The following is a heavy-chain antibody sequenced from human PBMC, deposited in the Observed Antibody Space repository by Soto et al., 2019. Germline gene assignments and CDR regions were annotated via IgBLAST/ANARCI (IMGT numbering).Heavy chain of an antibody. CDR1: GFSFNTYW. D-gene: IGHD6-25*01. CDR3: ATRAGAPAD. J-gene: IGHJ4*02. CDR2: INEDGNKQ. V-gene: IGHV3-7*01. Sequence: EVQLVESGGGLVQPGGSLRLSCAASGFSFNTYWMSWIRQAPGKGLEWVANINEDGNKQNYVDSVRGRFTISRDNANTAVHLQLNGLRVEDTAVYYCATRAGAPADWGQGTLVTVSS.